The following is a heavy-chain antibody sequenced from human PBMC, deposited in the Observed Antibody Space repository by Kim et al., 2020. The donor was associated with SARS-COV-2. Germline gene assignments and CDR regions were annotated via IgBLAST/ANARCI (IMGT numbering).Heavy chain of an antibody. CDR3: VRSIDY. Sequence: DGSDQFYGDSVRGRFTISRDNAKNSLFLQMNSLRAEDTAMYFCVRSIDYWGQGTLVTVSS. V-gene: IGHV3-7*01. J-gene: IGHJ4*02. CDR2: DGSDQ.